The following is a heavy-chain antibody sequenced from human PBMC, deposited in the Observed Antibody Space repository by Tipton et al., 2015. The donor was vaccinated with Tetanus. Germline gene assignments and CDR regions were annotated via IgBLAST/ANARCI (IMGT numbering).Heavy chain of an antibody. CDR3: ARDRRDFAYDSRGFYSPLYYFDN. Sequence: LRLSCTVSGGSISSDAHYWSWIRQAPGKGLEWLGYISHSGTTNYNPSLMSRVTLSLATARGQFSLKLTSVTAADAAVYFCARDRRDFAYDSRGFYSPLYYFDNWGQGLRVTVSS. CDR1: GGSISSDAHY. D-gene: IGHD3-22*01. J-gene: IGHJ4*02. CDR2: ISHSGTT. V-gene: IGHV4-30-4*01.